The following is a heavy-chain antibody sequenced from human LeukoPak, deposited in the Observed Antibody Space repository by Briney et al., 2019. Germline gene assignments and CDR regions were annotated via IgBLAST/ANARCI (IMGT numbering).Heavy chain of an antibody. CDR3: ARVVTIFGVVIIPGWFDP. D-gene: IGHD3-3*01. CDR2: IYTSGST. V-gene: IGHV4-61*02. Sequence: ASQTLSLTCTVSGGSISSGSYYWSWIRQPAGKGLEWNGRIYTSGSTNYNPSLKSRVTISVDTSKNQFSLKLSSVTAADTAVYYCARVVTIFGVVIIPGWFDPWGQGTLVTVSS. J-gene: IGHJ5*02. CDR1: GGSISSGSYY.